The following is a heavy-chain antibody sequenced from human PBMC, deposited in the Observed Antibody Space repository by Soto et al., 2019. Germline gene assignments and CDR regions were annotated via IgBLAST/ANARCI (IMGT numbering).Heavy chain of an antibody. CDR3: AREARGGSYYYYYGMDV. D-gene: IGHD1-26*01. CDR1: GYTFTSYG. V-gene: IGHV1-18*01. J-gene: IGHJ6*02. CDR2: ISAYNGNT. Sequence: ASVKVSCKASGYTFTSYGISWVRQAPGQGLEWMGWISAYNGNTNYAQKLQGRVTMTTDTSTSTAYMELRSLRSDDAAVYYCAREARGGSYYYYYGMDVWGQGTTVTVSS.